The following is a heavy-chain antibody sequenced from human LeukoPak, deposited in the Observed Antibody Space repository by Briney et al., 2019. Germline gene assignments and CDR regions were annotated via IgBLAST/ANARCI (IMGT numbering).Heavy chain of an antibody. CDR2: ISGSGGST. D-gene: IGHD1-26*01. V-gene: IGHV3-23*01. CDR3: VKTTIGSYLEDAFDI. CDR1: GFTFSSYA. J-gene: IGHJ3*02. Sequence: GGSLRLSCAASGFTFSSYAMSWVRQAPGKGLEWVSAISGSGGSTYYADSVKGRFTISRDKSKNTLYLQMNSLRADDTAVYFCVKTTIGSYLEDAFDIWGQGTMVTVSS.